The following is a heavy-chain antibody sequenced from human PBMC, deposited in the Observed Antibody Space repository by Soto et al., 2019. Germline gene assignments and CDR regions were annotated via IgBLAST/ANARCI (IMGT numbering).Heavy chain of an antibody. V-gene: IGHV4-4*07. J-gene: IGHJ5*02. Sequence: QVQLQESGPGLVKPSETLSLTCTVSGASISGYYWSWIRKSAGKGLESIGRIYATGTTDYNPSLKSRVMMSGDTSKKQFSLKLRSVTAAATAVYYCVRDGTKTLRDWFDPWGQGISVTVAS. CDR3: VRDGTKTLRDWFDP. CDR2: IYATGTT. D-gene: IGHD1-1*01. CDR1: GASISGYY.